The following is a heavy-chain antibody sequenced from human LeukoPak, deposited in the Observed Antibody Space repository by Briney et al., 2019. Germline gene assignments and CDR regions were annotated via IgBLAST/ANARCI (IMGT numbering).Heavy chain of an antibody. CDR2: IIPIFGTA. CDR1: GGTFSSYA. V-gene: IGHV1-69*05. Sequence: VKVSCKASGGTFSSYAISWVRQAPGQGLEWMGGIIPIFGTANYAQKFQGRVTITTDESTSTAYMELSSLRSEDTAVYYCARVVPAATNYYYYMDVWGKGTTVTVSS. CDR3: ARVVPAATNYYYYMDV. J-gene: IGHJ6*03. D-gene: IGHD2-2*01.